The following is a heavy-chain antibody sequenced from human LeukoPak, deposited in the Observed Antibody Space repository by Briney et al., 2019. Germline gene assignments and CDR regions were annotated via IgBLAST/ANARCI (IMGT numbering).Heavy chain of an antibody. CDR1: GDSISGYY. Sequence: SETLSLTCTVSGDSISGYYWSWIRQPPGKGLEWIGYVYHTGHTHYSPSLKSRVTVSLDTSRDQVSLMLSSVTAADTAVYCCARHIFSHLFDYWGQGTLVLVSS. J-gene: IGHJ4*02. D-gene: IGHD2-21*01. CDR2: VYHTGHT. CDR3: ARHIFSHLFDY. V-gene: IGHV4-59*01.